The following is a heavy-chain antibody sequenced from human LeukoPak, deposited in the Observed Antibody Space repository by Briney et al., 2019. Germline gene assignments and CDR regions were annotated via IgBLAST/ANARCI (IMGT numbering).Heavy chain of an antibody. CDR2: VDPEDGET. CDR3: ATFNGYTGTYYFDY. D-gene: IGHD1-1*01. V-gene: IGHV1-69-2*01. CDR1: GYTCTDYY. Sequence: ASVKVYCKDSGYTCTDYYMHWVQQAPGKGLEWMGLVDPEDGETIYAEKFQGRVAISADTSTDTAHMELSSLRSEDTAVYYCATFNGYTGTYYFDYWGQGTLVTVSS. J-gene: IGHJ4*02.